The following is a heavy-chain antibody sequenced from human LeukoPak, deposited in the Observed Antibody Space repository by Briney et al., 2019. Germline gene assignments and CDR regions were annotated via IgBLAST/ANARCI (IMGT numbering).Heavy chain of an antibody. CDR2: ISSSSSSI. CDR3: ARGDYSSGMDY. D-gene: IGHD4-11*01. J-gene: IGHJ4*02. Sequence: GGSLRLSCVASGFSLSIYSMNWVRQAPGKGLEWVSSISSSSSSIYYADSVKGRCTISRDNSKSSLCLQLTSLTVEDTAVYYCARGDYSSGMDYWGQGTLVTVSS. CDR1: GFSLSIYS. V-gene: IGHV3-21*01.